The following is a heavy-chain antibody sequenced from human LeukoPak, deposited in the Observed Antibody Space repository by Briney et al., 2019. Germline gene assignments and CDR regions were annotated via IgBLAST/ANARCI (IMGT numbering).Heavy chain of an antibody. CDR2: IKHDGSEK. D-gene: IGHD1-1*01. V-gene: IGHV3-7*01. CDR1: GFTFSSYW. CDR3: ARAGTNWNDVGEFDY. Sequence: PGGSLRLSCAASGFTFSSYWMSWVRQAPGKGLEWVANIKHDGSEKYYVDSVKGRFTISRDNAKNSLYLQMNSLRAEDTAVYYCARAGTNWNDVGEFDYWGQGTLVTVSS. J-gene: IGHJ4*02.